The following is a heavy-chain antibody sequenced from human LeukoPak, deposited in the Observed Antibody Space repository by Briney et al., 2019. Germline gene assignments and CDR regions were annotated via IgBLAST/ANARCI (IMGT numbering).Heavy chain of an antibody. CDR1: GYTFTSYY. J-gene: IGHJ5*02. D-gene: IGHD6-19*01. CDR2: INPSGGST. V-gene: IGHV1-46*01. Sequence: ASVKVSCKASGYTFTSYYMHWVRQAPGQGLEWMGIINPSGGSTSYAQKFQGRVTMTRDTSTSTVYMELSSLRSEDTAVYYCARDYSSGWYSPAGWFDPWGQGTLVTVSS. CDR3: ARDYSSGWYSPAGWFDP.